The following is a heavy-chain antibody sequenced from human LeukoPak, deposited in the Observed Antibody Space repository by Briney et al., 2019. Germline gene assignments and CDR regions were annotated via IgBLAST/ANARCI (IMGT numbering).Heavy chain of an antibody. CDR2: ISGNGSTR. V-gene: IGHV3-48*01. CDR1: GFTFSSYS. D-gene: IGHD6-19*01. CDR3: ARDLTVAGTGTY. Sequence: GGSLRLSCAASGFTFSSYSMNWVRQAPGKGLEWVSYISGNGSTRYYADSVKGRFTISRDNAKNSLYLQMNSLRAEDTAVYYCARDLTVAGTGTYWGQGTLVTVSS. J-gene: IGHJ4*02.